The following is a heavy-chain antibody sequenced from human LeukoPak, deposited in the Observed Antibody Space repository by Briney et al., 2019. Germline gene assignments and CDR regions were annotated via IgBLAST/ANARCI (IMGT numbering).Heavy chain of an antibody. CDR3: ARTGSDFWSGYYDDYMDV. CDR2: INPNSGGT. J-gene: IGHJ6*03. CDR1: GYTFTGYY. Sequence: ASVKVSCKASGYTFTGYYMHWVRQAPGQGLEWMGWINPNSGGTNHAQKFQGRVTMTRDTSISTAYMELSRLRSDDTAVYYCARTGSDFWSGYYDDYMDVWGKGTTVTVSS. V-gene: IGHV1-2*02. D-gene: IGHD3-3*01.